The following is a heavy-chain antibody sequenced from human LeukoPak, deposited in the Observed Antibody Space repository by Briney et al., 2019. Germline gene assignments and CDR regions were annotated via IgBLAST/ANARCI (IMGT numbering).Heavy chain of an antibody. Sequence: PGGSLRLSCTASGFTFSNNGMTWVRQAPGKGLEWVSAIVDSGYTYNADSVKGRFTISRDGSKNTVYLQMNTLRVEDTAVYYCLPYGSGSTWGQGTLVTVSS. CDR2: IVDSGYT. CDR3: LPYGSGST. V-gene: IGHV3-23*01. D-gene: IGHD3-10*01. CDR1: GFTFSNNG. J-gene: IGHJ5*02.